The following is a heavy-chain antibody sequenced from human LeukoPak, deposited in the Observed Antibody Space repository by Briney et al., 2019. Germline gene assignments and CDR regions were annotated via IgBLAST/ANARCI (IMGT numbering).Heavy chain of an antibody. J-gene: IGHJ3*02. D-gene: IGHD1-14*01. V-gene: IGHV4-59*01. CDR2: IYYSGST. Sequence: SETLSLTCTASGVSISSYDWSWIRQPPGKGLEWIGDIYYSGSTNYNPSLKSRVTISVDTSKNQFSLKLSSVTAADTAVYYCARDGSDGTPERDLHAFDIWGQGTMVSVSS. CDR1: GVSISSYD. CDR3: ARDGSDGTPERDLHAFDI.